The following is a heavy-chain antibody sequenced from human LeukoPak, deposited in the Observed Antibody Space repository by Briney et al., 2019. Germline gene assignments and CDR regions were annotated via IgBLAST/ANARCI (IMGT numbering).Heavy chain of an antibody. Sequence: GGSLRLSCAASGFTFSSYGMHWVRQAPGKGLEWVAFIRYDGSNKYYADSVKGRFTISRDNSKNTLYLQMNSLRAEGTAVYYCAKDFGHCSGGSCYSPFNFDYWGQGTLVTVSS. CDR3: AKDFGHCSGGSCYSPFNFDY. CDR1: GFTFSSYG. J-gene: IGHJ4*02. CDR2: IRYDGSNK. D-gene: IGHD2-15*01. V-gene: IGHV3-30*02.